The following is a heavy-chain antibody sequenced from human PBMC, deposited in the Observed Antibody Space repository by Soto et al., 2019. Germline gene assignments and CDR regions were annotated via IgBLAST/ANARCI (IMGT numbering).Heavy chain of an antibody. CDR3: MRGASARDSSGYPYYFDP. D-gene: IGHD3-22*01. J-gene: IGHJ4*02. CDR1: GYVFTGYY. CDR2: INCRSGGT. Sequence: AASVKVSCKTSGYVFTGYYLHWVRQAPGQGLEWMGWINCRSGGTTYTQKFQGRVTLTMDTSTSTAYMELSSLISDDTALYYCMRGASARDSSGYPYYFDPRGQGALVTVSS. V-gene: IGHV1-2*02.